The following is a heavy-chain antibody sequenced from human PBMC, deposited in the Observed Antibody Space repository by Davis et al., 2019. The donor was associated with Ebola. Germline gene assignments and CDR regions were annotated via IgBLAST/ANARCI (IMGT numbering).Heavy chain of an antibody. CDR1: GYTFTSYG. CDR2: MNPKSGNT. Sequence: ASVKVSCKASGYTFTSYGINWVRQATGQGLEWVGWMNPKSGNTGYAQKFQGRVTMTRDTSISTAYMQLSSLRSEDTAVYYCARGRQWEVLRNFWYFDLWGRGTLVTVSS. CDR3: ARGRQWEVLRNFWYFDL. D-gene: IGHD1-26*01. J-gene: IGHJ2*01. V-gene: IGHV1-8*02.